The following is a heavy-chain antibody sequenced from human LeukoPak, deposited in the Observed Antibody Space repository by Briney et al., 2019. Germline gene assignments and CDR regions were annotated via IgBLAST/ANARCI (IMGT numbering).Heavy chain of an antibody. CDR1: GGTFSSYA. D-gene: IGHD1-26*01. J-gene: IGHJ4*02. Sequence: SVKVSCKASGGTFSSYAIGWVRQAPGQGLEWMGRIIPILGIANYAQKFQGRVTITADKSTSTAYMELSSLRSEDTAVYYCARVGSVGDFDYWGQGTLVTVSS. CDR3: ARVGSVGDFDY. CDR2: IIPILGIA. V-gene: IGHV1-69*04.